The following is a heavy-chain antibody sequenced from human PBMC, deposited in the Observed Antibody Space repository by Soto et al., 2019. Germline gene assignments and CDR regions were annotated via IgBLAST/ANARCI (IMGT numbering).Heavy chain of an antibody. V-gene: IGHV3-23*01. Sequence: PGGSLRLSCAASGFTFRSYAMTWVRQAPGKGLEWVSGISGSGERTYYADSVKGRFTISRDNSKNTVYLQMNSLRAEDTALYYCAKDLSRSVSKGLDVWGQGTTVTVSS. D-gene: IGHD3-16*02. CDR2: ISGSGERT. CDR3: AKDLSRSVSKGLDV. J-gene: IGHJ6*02. CDR1: GFTFRSYA.